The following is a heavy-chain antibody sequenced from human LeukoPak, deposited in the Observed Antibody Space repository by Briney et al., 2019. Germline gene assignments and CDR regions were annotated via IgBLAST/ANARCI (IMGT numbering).Heavy chain of an antibody. CDR1: GFTFSSYG. Sequence: GGSLRLSCAASGFTFSSYGMHWVRQAPGKGLEWVAFIRYDGSNKYYADSVKGRFTISRDNSKNTLYLQMNSLRAEDTAVYYCAKEVVAVAGNFDYWGQGTLVTVSS. D-gene: IGHD6-19*01. CDR3: AKEVVAVAGNFDY. J-gene: IGHJ4*02. CDR2: IRYDGSNK. V-gene: IGHV3-30*02.